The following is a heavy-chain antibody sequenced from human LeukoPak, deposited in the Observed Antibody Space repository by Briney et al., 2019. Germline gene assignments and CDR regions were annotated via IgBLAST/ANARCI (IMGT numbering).Heavy chain of an antibody. CDR3: ARASYYYGSGSYRNYYYMDV. V-gene: IGHV4-34*01. D-gene: IGHD3-10*01. J-gene: IGHJ6*03. Sequence: SETLSLTCAVYGGSFSGYYWSWIRQPPGKGLEWIGEINHSGSTNYNPSLKSRVTISVDTSKNQFSLKLSSVTAADTAVYYCARASYYYGSGSYRNYYYMDVWGKGTTVTISS. CDR2: INHSGST. CDR1: GGSFSGYY.